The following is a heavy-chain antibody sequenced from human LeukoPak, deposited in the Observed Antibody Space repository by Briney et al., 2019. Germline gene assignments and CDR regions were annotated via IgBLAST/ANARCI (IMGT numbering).Heavy chain of an antibody. CDR1: GFTFSSYA. CDR2: ISGSGGST. CDR3: AKHLRGPLSKGGFDY. Sequence: EGSLRLSCAASGFTFSSYAMSWVRQAPGKGLEWVSAISGSGGSTYYADSVKGRFTISRDNSKNTLYLQMNSLRAEDTAVYYCAKHLRGPLSKGGFDYWGQGTLVTVSS. V-gene: IGHV3-23*01. J-gene: IGHJ4*02. D-gene: IGHD3-10*01.